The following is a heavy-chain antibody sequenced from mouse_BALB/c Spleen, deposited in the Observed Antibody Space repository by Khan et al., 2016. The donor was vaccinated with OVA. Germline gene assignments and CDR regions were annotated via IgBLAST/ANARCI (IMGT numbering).Heavy chain of an antibody. CDR1: GYSFTSGYG. D-gene: IGHD3-3*01. CDR3: ARTSRIKY. J-gene: IGHJ2*01. V-gene: IGHV3-2*02. CDR2: ISYSGNT. Sequence: EVQLVESGPGLVKPSQSLSLTCTVTGYSFTSGYGWNWIRQFPGNKLEWMGYISYSGNTNYKPSLKSRISITRDKAKHQFFLQMNSVTYEDTDTYYCARTSRIKYWGQGTTLTVSS.